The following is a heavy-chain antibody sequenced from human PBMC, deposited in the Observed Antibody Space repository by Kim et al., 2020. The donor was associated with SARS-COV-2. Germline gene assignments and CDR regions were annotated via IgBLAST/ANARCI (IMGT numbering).Heavy chain of an antibody. Sequence: SQKFQGRVTITRDTSASTAYMELSSLRSEDTAVYYCARDHGSGSYYFSYWGQGTLVTVSS. CDR3: ARDHGSGSYYFSY. J-gene: IGHJ4*02. D-gene: IGHD3-10*01. V-gene: IGHV1-3*01.